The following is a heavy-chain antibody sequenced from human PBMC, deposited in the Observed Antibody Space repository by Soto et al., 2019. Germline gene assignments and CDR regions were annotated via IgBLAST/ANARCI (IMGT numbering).Heavy chain of an antibody. D-gene: IGHD3-10*01. CDR2: ISSSSSYI. V-gene: IGHV3-21*01. J-gene: IGHJ4*02. CDR1: GFTFSSYS. CDR3: ARDVLSYYGALDY. Sequence: EVQLVESGGGLVKPGGSLRLSCAASGFTFSSYSMNWVRQAPGKGLEWVSSISSSSSYIYYADSVKGRFTISRDNAKNSLYLQMNSLRAEDTAVYYCARDVLSYYGALDYWGQGTLVTVSS.